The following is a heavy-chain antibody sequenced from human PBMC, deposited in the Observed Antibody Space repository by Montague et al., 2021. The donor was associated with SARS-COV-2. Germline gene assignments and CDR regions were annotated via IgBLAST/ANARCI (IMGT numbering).Heavy chain of an antibody. Sequence: SETLSLTCTVSGCSMGSTVYYLGRFRRPPGEGLEWMGCMDNGCITYQVPALRSRGAVCEGTSKNYCSLKLCSVTAADTAVYYCARKASRGITIFGVVTASSYFHSSGPRTLVTASS. D-gene: IGHD3-3*01. CDR2: MDNGCIT. V-gene: IGHV4-39*02. CDR1: GCSMGSTVYY. CDR3: ARKASRGITIFGVVTASSYFHS. J-gene: IGHJ4*01.